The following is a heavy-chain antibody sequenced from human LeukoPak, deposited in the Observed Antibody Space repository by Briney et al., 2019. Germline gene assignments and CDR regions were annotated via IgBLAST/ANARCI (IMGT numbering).Heavy chain of an antibody. J-gene: IGHJ4*02. D-gene: IGHD2-15*01. CDR1: GFTFSSYS. CDR2: ISSSSSYI. V-gene: IGHV3-21*01. CDR3: ARAESQDTSATDPCFDC. Sequence: GGSLRLSCAASGFTFSSYSMNWVRQAPGKGLEWVSSISSSSSYIYYADSVKGRFTISRDNAKNSLYLQMNSLRAEDTAVYYCARAESQDTSATDPCFDCWGLGTLVTVSS.